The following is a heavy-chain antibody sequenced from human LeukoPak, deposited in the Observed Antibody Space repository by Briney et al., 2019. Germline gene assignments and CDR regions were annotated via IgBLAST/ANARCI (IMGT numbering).Heavy chain of an antibody. CDR2: ISDSSAM. CDR1: GFTFRTYS. V-gene: IGHV3-48*01. CDR3: ARDGGYSGFDADC. Sequence: GGSLRLSCAASGFTFRTYSMKWVRQAPGRGLEWVSYISDSSAMYYADSVRGRFTISRENDKNSLFLQMNSLRAEDTAVYYCARDGGYSGFDADCWGQGTLATVSS. J-gene: IGHJ4*02. D-gene: IGHD5-12*01.